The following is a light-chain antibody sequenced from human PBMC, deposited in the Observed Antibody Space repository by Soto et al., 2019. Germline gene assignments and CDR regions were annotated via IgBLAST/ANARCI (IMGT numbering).Light chain of an antibody. V-gene: IGKV1-8*01. Sequence: IQMTQSPSTLSASTGDRVTITCRASQGISSYLAWYQQKPGKAPKLLIYAASTLQSGVPSRFSGSGSGTDFTLTISCLQSEDFATYYCQKYYSYPWKCGQGTKGDI. CDR3: QKYYSYPWK. CDR2: AAS. J-gene: IGKJ1*01. CDR1: QGISSY.